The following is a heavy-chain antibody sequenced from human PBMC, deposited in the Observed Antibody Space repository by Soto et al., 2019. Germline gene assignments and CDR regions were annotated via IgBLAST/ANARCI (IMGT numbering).Heavy chain of an antibody. Sequence: PSETLSLTCTVSGGSISSYYWSWVRQPPGKGLEWIGYIYYSGSTNYIPSLKSRVTISVDTSKNQFSLKLSSVTAADTAVYYCARDSTYGDSDYWGQGTLVTVSS. D-gene: IGHD4-17*01. CDR3: ARDSTYGDSDY. V-gene: IGHV4-59*01. J-gene: IGHJ4*02. CDR1: GGSISSYY. CDR2: IYYSGST.